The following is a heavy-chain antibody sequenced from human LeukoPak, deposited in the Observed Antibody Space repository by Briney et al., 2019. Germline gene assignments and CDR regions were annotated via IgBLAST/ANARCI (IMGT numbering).Heavy chain of an antibody. D-gene: IGHD1-26*01. Sequence: GGSLRLSCAASGFTFSSYSMNWVRQAPGKGLEWVSSISSSSRYIYYADSVKGRFTISRDNAKNSLYLQMNSLRAEDTAVYYCASTEWEPKGAFDIWGQGTMVTVSS. V-gene: IGHV3-21*01. J-gene: IGHJ3*02. CDR1: GFTFSSYS. CDR2: ISSSSRYI. CDR3: ASTEWEPKGAFDI.